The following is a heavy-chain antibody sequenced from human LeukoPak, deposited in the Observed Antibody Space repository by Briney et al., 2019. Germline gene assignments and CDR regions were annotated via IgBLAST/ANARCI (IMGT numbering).Heavy chain of an antibody. CDR1: GLTFSSTW. CDR2: INPAGSQR. J-gene: IGHJ5*02. Sequence: GGSLRLSCAASGLTFSSTWMNWVRQAPGKGLEWVANINPAGSQRDYVDSVKGRFTISRDNARNSVFLQMNSLRAEDTAVYYCARYSGYFPGRLDPWGPGTLVTVSS. D-gene: IGHD5-12*01. V-gene: IGHV3-7*01. CDR3: ARYSGYFPGRLDP.